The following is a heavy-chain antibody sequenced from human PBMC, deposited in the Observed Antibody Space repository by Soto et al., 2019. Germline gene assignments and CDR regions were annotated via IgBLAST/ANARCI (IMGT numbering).Heavy chain of an antibody. J-gene: IGHJ4*02. Sequence: QVQLQESGPGLVKHSGTLSLICGVSGGSIRSSNWWSWVRQPPGKGLEWIGENYHSGNTNYNPSLKSRVTISIDKSKKQFDLKLSSVTATDTAVYYCARCCSWNFEGYWGQGTQVTVSS. CDR2: NYHSGNT. D-gene: IGHD1-7*01. CDR3: ARCCSWNFEGY. CDR1: GGSIRSSNW. V-gene: IGHV4-4*02.